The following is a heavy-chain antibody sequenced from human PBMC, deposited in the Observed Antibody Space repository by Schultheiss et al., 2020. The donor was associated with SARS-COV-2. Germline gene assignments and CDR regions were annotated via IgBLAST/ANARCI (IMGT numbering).Heavy chain of an antibody. CDR3: ARDRAALWFGEPFDY. V-gene: IGHV3-23*01. CDR1: GFTFSSYA. D-gene: IGHD3-10*01. Sequence: GGSLRLSCAASGFTFSSYAMSWVRQAPGKGLEWVSAISGSGGSTCYTESVKGRFTISRDNSKNTLYLQMNSLRAEDTAVYYCARDRAALWFGEPFDYWGQGTLVTVSS. J-gene: IGHJ4*02. CDR2: ISGSGGST.